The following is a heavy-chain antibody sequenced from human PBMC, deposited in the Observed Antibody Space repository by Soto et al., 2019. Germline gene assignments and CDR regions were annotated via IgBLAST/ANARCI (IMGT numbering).Heavy chain of an antibody. CDR2: IYPGDSNT. CDR1: GYSFTNNW. J-gene: IGHJ4*02. V-gene: IGHV5-51*01. Sequence: PGESLKISCKGSGYSFTNNWIGWVRQMPGKGLEWMGIIYPGDSNTRYSPSFQCQVTISADKSISTAYLQWSSLKASDTAMYYCARQPTSGWHYFDYWGQGTLVTVSS. D-gene: IGHD6-19*01. CDR3: ARQPTSGWHYFDY.